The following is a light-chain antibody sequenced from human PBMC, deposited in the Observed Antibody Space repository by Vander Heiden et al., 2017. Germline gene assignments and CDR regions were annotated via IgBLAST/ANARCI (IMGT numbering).Light chain of an antibody. V-gene: IGLV2-14*03. CDR3: SSYTSSSTLEV. J-gene: IGLJ1*01. Sequence: QSALTQPASVSGSPGQSITIACTGTSSDVGGYKDVSWYQQHPCKAPKLMIYDVSNRPSGVSNRFSGSKSGNTASLTISGLQAEDEGDYYCSSYTSSSTLEVFGTGTKVTVL. CDR1: SSDVGGYKD. CDR2: DVS.